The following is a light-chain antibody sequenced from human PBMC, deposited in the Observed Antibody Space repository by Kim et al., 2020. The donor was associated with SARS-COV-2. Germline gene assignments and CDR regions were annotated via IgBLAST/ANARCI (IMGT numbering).Light chain of an antibody. J-gene: IGLJ1*01. Sequence: SVSPGQTASITCSGDKLGDKYACWYQQKPGQSPVLVIYQDNKRPSGIPERFSGSNSGNTATLTISGTQAMDEADYYCQAWDSSTASFGTGTKVTVL. CDR3: QAWDSSTAS. CDR2: QDN. CDR1: KLGDKY. V-gene: IGLV3-1*01.